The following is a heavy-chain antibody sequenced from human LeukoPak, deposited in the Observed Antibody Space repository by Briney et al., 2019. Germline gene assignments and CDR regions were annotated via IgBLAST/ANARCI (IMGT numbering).Heavy chain of an antibody. D-gene: IGHD2-15*01. J-gene: IGHJ6*02. Sequence: SETLSLTCTVSGGSISSYYWSWIRQHPGKGLEWIGYIYYSGSTYYNPSLKSRVTISVDTSKNQFSLKLSSVTAADTAVYYCARGVGYCSGGSCPRYYYGMDVWGQGTTVTVSS. V-gene: IGHV4-59*06. CDR3: ARGVGYCSGGSCPRYYYGMDV. CDR1: GGSISSYY. CDR2: IYYSGST.